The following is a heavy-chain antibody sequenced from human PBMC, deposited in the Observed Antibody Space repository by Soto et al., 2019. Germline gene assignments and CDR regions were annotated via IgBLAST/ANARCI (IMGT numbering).Heavy chain of an antibody. Sequence: QITLKESGPTLVRPAQTLTLTCAFSGFSLTSSDMGVAWIRQPPGKALEWLALIYWDDDKRYSPSLKDRLAISTDTSRNQVVLTITNVDPVDTATYFCAHAGDYDLLTFDHWGPGTLVTVSS. CDR2: IYWDDDK. D-gene: IGHD4-17*01. V-gene: IGHV2-5*02. CDR1: GFSLTSSDMG. J-gene: IGHJ4*02. CDR3: AHAGDYDLLTFDH.